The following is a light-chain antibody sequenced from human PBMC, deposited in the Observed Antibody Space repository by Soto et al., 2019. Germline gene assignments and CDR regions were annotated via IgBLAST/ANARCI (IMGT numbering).Light chain of an antibody. V-gene: IGKV3-11*01. Sequence: ENVLTQSPATLSLSPGERATLSCGASQSVSSYLAWYQQKSGQAPRLLIYDASNRATGIPARFSGSGSGTDFTLTISSLEPEDFAVYCCQQRSNWPITFGQGTRLEIK. CDR3: QQRSNWPIT. CDR1: QSVSSY. J-gene: IGKJ5*01. CDR2: DAS.